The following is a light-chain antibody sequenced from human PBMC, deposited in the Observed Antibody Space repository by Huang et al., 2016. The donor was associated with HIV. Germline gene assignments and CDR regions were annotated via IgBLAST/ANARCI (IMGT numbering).Light chain of an antibody. CDR1: QGISSY. J-gene: IGKJ4*01. CDR2: DAS. Sequence: EIVMTQSPATLSLSPGERATLSCRASQGISSYLAWYQQKPGQAPRLLIYDASDRAPGIPARFSGSGSGTDFTLTISRLEPEDFAVYYCQQRSNWPFTFGGGTKVEIK. V-gene: IGKV3-11*01. CDR3: QQRSNWPFT.